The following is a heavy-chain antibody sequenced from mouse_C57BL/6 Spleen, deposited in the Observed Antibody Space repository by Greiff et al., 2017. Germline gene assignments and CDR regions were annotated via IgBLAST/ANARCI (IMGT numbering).Heavy chain of an antibody. Sequence: QVQLQQSDAELVKPGASVKISCKVSGYTFTDHTIHWMKQRPEQGLEWIGYIYPRDGSTKYNEKFKGKATLTADKSSSTAYMQLNSLTSEDSAVYFCARRGIYYGSSNYAMDYWGQGTSVTVSS. D-gene: IGHD1-1*01. J-gene: IGHJ4*01. CDR1: GYTFTDHT. CDR3: ARRGIYYGSSNYAMDY. V-gene: IGHV1-78*01. CDR2: IYPRDGST.